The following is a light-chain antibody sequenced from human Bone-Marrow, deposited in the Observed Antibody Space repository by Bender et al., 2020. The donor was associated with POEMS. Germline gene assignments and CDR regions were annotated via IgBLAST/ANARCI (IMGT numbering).Light chain of an antibody. CDR3: SSYAGSSISV. J-gene: IGLJ3*02. Sequence: QCALTQPASVSGSPGQSITISCTGTSSDVGYYNLVSWYQHHPGKAPKLIMYEVTKRPSGISNRFSGSKSGNTASLTISGLQAEDEADYYCSSYAGSSISVFGGGTELTVL. V-gene: IGLV2-23*02. CDR2: EVT. CDR1: SSDVGYYNL.